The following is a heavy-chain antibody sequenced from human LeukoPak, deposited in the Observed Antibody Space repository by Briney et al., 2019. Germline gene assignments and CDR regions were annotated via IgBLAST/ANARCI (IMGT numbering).Heavy chain of an antibody. D-gene: IGHD3-9*01. J-gene: IGHJ3*02. CDR2: ISWNSGSI. V-gene: IGHV3-9*01. CDR3: AIDIADDILTGYYTPRAFDI. Sequence: QSGRSLRLSCAASGFTFDDYAMHWVRQAPGKGLEWVSGISWNSGSIGYADSVKGRFTISRDNAKNSLYLQMNSLRAEDTALYYCAIDIADDILTGYYTPRAFDIWGQGAMVTVSS. CDR1: GFTFDDYA.